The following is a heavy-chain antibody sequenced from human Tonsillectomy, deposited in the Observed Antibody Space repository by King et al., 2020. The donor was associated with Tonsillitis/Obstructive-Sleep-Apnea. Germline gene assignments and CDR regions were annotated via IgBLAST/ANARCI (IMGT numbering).Heavy chain of an antibody. CDR2: INYNRDT. CDR1: GGSISSSRYY. V-gene: IGHV4-39*01. Sequence: QLQESGPGLVKPSETLSLSCTVSGGSISSSRYYWGWIRQPPGKGLEWIGTINYNRDTYYNQSLKSPVTVSIDTSENQFSLKLTSVTAADTAVYYCARHAPDMENYDHYMDVWGKGTTVTVSS. CDR3: ARHAPDMENYDHYMDV. D-gene: IGHD3-9*01. J-gene: IGHJ6*03.